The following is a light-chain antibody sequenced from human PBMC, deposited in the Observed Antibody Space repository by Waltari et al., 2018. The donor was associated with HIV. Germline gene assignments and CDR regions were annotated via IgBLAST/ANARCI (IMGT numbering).Light chain of an antibody. CDR3: QQYYSSPPAWT. CDR2: GAS. Sequence: AIRMTQSPSSFSASTGDRVTITCRASQGINTYLAWYQQKPGKVPKLLIYGASTLQSGVPSRFSGSGSGTDFTLTISCLQSEDFATYYCQQYYSSPPAWTFGQGTKVEIK. V-gene: IGKV1-8*01. J-gene: IGKJ1*01. CDR1: QGINTY.